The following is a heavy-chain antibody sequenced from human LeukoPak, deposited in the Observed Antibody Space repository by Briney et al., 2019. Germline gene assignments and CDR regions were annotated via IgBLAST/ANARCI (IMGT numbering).Heavy chain of an antibody. Sequence: TGGSLRLSCAVSEFPFSDSWMYWVRQAPGKGLEGVANIKKDGSGISYVDSVQGRFIISRDNAKNSLYLQMNSLRVKDTAVYFCAGGNSMNVWGKGTAVTVSS. J-gene: IGHJ6*04. CDR1: EFPFSDSW. V-gene: IGHV3-7*03. CDR3: AGGNSMNV. D-gene: IGHD1/OR15-1a*01. CDR2: IKKDGSGI.